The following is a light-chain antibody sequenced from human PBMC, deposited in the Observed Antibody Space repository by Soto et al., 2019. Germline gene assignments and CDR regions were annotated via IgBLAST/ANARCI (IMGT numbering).Light chain of an antibody. J-gene: IGLJ1*01. CDR2: EGG. V-gene: IGLV2-23*01. Sequence: QSALTQPASVSGSPGQSITLSCPGTSSDVGSYNLVSWYQQHPGKAPKLMISEGGKRPSGVSNRFSGSKSGNTASLTISGLQAEDEADYYCCSFASNTYVFGTGTKLTVL. CDR3: CSFASNTYV. CDR1: SSDVGSYNL.